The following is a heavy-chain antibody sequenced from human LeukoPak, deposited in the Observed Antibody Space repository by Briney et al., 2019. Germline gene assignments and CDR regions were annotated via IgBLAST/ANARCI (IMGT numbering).Heavy chain of an antibody. CDR1: GGSISSSSYY. V-gene: IGHV4-39*07. CDR3: AREYTLYRSGWFLDY. D-gene: IGHD6-19*01. CDR2: IYYSGST. J-gene: IGHJ4*02. Sequence: PSETLSLTCTVSGGSISSSSYYWGWIRQPPGKGLEWIGSIYYSGSTYYNPSLKSRVTISVDTSKNQFSLNLSSVTAADTAVYYCAREYTLYRSGWFLDYWGQGTVVTVSS.